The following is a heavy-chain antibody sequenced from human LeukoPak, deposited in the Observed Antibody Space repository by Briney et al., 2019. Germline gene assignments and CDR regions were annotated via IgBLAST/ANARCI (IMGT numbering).Heavy chain of an antibody. CDR2: AKQDGTDK. D-gene: IGHD5-12*01. CDR1: GFSFSSYW. V-gene: IGHV3-7*03. Sequence: GGSLRLSCAASGFSFSSYWINWVRQFPGKGLEWVANAKQDGTDKYYVDSVKGRFTISRDNAKNSVYLQMNSLRVEDTAKYFCARGSPGYSFGFSVWGQGATVTVSS. CDR3: ARGSPGYSFGFSV. J-gene: IGHJ3*01.